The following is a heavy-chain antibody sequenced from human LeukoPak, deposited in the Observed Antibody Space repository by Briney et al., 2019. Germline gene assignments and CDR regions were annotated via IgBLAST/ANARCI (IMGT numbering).Heavy chain of an antibody. CDR3: AGLFGVGEKDHYYYGMDV. J-gene: IGHJ6*02. V-gene: IGHV3-9*01. CDR2: ISWNSGGI. Sequence: PGRSLRLSCAASGFTFDDYAMHWVRQAPGKGLEWVSGISWNSGGIGYADSVKGRFTISRDNAKNSLYLQMNSLRAEDTALYYCAGLFGVGEKDHYYYGMDVWGQGTTVTVSS. CDR1: GFTFDDYA. D-gene: IGHD3-10*01.